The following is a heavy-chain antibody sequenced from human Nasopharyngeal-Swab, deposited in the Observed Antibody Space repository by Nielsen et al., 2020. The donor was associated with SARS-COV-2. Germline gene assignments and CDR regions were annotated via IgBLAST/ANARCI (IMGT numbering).Heavy chain of an antibody. J-gene: IGHJ4*02. Sequence: WIRQPPGKGLEWVGLISYDGANKHYADSVKGRISISRNNSNNTLYLEMNTLRPEDTATYYCARVSSKRFTFDYWGQGALVTVSS. CDR2: ISYDGANK. CDR3: ARVSSKRFTFDY. D-gene: IGHD3-16*01. V-gene: IGHV3-30-3*01.